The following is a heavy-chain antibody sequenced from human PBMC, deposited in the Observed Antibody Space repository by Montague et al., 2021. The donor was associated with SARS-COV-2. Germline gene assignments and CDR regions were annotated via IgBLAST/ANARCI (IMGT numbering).Heavy chain of an antibody. CDR1: WDSDGIEKAR. J-gene: IGHJ4*02. D-gene: IGHD1-26*01. Sequence: CAISWDSDGIEKARRRSEKHTPARQLQCLVRTHHRSEWYNDYAVSVKSRITINPDTSKNQISLQLNSVTPEDTAVYYCARTSASSDYWGQGTLVTVSS. CDR2: THHRSEWYN. CDR3: ARTSASSDY. V-gene: IGHV6-1*01.